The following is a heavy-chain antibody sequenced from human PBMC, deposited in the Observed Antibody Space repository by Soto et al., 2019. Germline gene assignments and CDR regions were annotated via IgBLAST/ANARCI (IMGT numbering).Heavy chain of an antibody. Sequence: EVQLVESGGGLIQPGGSLRLSCAVSGFNFIRKYMIWVRQAPGKGLEWVSILYSGGTTYYADSVKGRFTISRDTSENTLYLQTSSLRAEDTPVYYCARGLYDSGSFYFDFWGQGTLVTVSS. J-gene: IGHJ4*02. CDR3: ARGLYDSGSFYFDF. V-gene: IGHV3-53*01. D-gene: IGHD3-10*01. CDR2: LYSGGTT. CDR1: GFNFIRKY.